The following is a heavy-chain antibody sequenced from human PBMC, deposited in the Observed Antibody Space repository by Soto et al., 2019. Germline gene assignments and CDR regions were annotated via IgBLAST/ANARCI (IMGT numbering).Heavy chain of an antibody. CDR2: IYHSGST. J-gene: IGHJ4*02. CDR3: AREPGHSRSSDFSDY. Sequence: PSETLSLTCAVSGGSISSSNWWSWVRQPPGKGLEWIGEIYHSGSTNYNPSLKSRVTISVDKSKNQFSLKLSSVTAADTAVYFCAREPGHSRSSDFSDYWGQGNLVTVSS. D-gene: IGHD6-6*01. CDR1: GGSISSSNW. V-gene: IGHV4-4*02.